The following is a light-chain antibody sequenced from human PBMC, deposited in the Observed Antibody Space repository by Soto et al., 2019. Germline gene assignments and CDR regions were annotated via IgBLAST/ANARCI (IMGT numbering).Light chain of an antibody. CDR1: QSLIHSDGNTY. Sequence: DVVVTQSPLSLPVTLGQPASISCRSSQSLIHSDGNTYLHWFQQRPGQSPRRLIYHVSTRDSGVPDRFSGSGSGTDFTLEISRVEAEDVGVYYYMQGRHWPYTFGPGTTVDIK. CDR2: HVS. V-gene: IGKV2-30*02. CDR3: MQGRHWPYT. J-gene: IGKJ3*01.